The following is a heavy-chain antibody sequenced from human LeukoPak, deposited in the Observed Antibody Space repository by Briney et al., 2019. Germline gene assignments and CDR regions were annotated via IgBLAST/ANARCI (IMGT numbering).Heavy chain of an antibody. CDR2: IRGETTAT. J-gene: IGHJ4*02. Sequence: GGSLRLSCAASGFTFISAMTWARQAPGKGLEWVSTIRGETTATLYADSVKGRFTISRDNSKNTLYLQMNSLRGEDTAVYYCAKKGSGLTGTTVGLDYWGQGTLVTVSS. CDR1: GFTFISA. CDR3: AKKGSGLTGTTVGLDY. D-gene: IGHD1-20*01. V-gene: IGHV3-23*01.